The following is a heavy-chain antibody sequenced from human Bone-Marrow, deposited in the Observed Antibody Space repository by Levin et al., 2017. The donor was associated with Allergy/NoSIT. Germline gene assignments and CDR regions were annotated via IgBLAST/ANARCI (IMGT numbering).Heavy chain of an antibody. D-gene: IGHD6-13*01. V-gene: IGHV1-69*13. CDR1: GGTFSSYA. J-gene: IGHJ6*02. CDR3: ARDGADSSSWYVEDV. Sequence: SVKVSCKASGGTFSSYAISWVRQAPGQGLEWMGGIIPIFGTANYAQKFQGRVTITADESTSTAYMELSSLRSEDTAVYYCARDGADSSSWYVEDVWGQGTTVTVSS. CDR2: IIPIFGTA.